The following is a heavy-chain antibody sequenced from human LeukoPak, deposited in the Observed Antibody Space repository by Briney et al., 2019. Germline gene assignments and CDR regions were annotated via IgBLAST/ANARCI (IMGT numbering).Heavy chain of an antibody. J-gene: IGHJ4*02. D-gene: IGHD3-16*01. V-gene: IGHV3-7*01. Sequence: PGGSLRLSCAASGFTFTNNWMSWVRQAPGKGLEWVANIKSDGSEKYYADSVEGRFTISRDNARNIVSLQMDSLRGEDTAVYYCVRALGSPTADHWGQGTLVTVSS. CDR2: IKSDGSEK. CDR3: VRALGSPTADH. CDR1: GFTFTNNW.